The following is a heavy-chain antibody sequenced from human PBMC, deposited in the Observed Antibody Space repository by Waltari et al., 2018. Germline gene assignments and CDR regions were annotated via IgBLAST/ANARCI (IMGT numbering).Heavy chain of an antibody. J-gene: IGHJ5*02. D-gene: IGHD3-3*01. CDR1: GFTFSSYA. CDR3: AKDPNTDYDFWSAVMPGWFDP. Sequence: EVQLLESGGGLVQPGGSLRLSCAASGFTFSSYAMSWVRQAPGKGLEWVSAISGSGGSTYYADSVKGRFTISRDNSKNTLYLQMNSLRAEDTAVYYCAKDPNTDYDFWSAVMPGWFDPWGQGTLVTVSS. CDR2: ISGSGGST. V-gene: IGHV3-23*01.